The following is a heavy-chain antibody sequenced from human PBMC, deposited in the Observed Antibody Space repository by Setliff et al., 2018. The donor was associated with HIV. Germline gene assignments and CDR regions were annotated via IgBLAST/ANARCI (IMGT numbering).Heavy chain of an antibody. CDR3: ARETYDYVWGTYRYRPRHFDY. CDR1: GGSISSGTSY. J-gene: IGHJ4*02. CDR2: IYTSGST. D-gene: IGHD3-16*02. Sequence: SETLSLTCTVSGGSISSGTSYWSWIRQPAEKGLEWIGRIYTSGSTNYNPSLKSRVSISVDTSKNRFSLKLSSVAAADTAVYYCARETYDYVWGTYRYRPRHFDYWGQGTLVTVSS. V-gene: IGHV4-61*02.